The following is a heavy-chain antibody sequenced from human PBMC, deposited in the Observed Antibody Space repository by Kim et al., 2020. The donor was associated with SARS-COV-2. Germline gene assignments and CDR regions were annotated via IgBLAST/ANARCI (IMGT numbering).Heavy chain of an antibody. CDR2: GSEK. J-gene: IGHJ4*02. D-gene: IGHD3-10*01. Sequence: GSEKYYVDSVKGRFTISRDNAKNSLYLQMNSLRAEDTAVYYCARSYSPLDWGQGTLVTVSS. V-gene: IGHV3-7*01. CDR3: ARSYSPLD.